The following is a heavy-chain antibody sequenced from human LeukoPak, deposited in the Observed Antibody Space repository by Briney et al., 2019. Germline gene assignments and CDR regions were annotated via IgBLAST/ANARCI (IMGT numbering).Heavy chain of an antibody. CDR1: GGSISSSDYY. Sequence: PSETLSLTCTVSGGSISSSDYYWGWIRQPPGKGLEWIASIYYSGTTHYNSSHQSRVTMSVDTSKNQFSLKLSSVTAADTAVYFCARQSGHAITMAGGCVDYWGQGTLVTVPS. J-gene: IGHJ4*02. V-gene: IGHV4-39*01. CDR2: IYYSGTT. CDR3: ARQSGHAITMAGGCVDY. D-gene: IGHD6-19*01.